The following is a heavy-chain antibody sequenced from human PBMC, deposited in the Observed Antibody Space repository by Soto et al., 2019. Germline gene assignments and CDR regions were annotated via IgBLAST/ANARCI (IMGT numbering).Heavy chain of an antibody. CDR1: GGSISSGDYY. Sequence: SETLSLTCTVSGGSISSGDYYWNWIRQHPGRGLEWIGYMYNSGSTYYNTSLKSRVTISVDTSKNQFSLKLSSVTAADTAVYYCARDRSGGSCYYDYWGQGTLVTVSS. CDR2: MYNSGST. J-gene: IGHJ4*02. V-gene: IGHV4-31*03. D-gene: IGHD2-15*01. CDR3: ARDRSGGSCYYDY.